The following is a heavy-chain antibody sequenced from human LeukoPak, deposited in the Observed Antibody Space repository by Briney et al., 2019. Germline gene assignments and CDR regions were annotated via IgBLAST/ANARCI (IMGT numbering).Heavy chain of an antibody. CDR3: ATSLYSGTKLDY. CDR1: GFTYSNYW. D-gene: IGHD1-26*01. J-gene: IGHJ4*02. CDR2: INSDATST. V-gene: IGHV3-74*01. Sequence: PGGSLRLSCAASGFTYSNYWMHWVRQTPGKGLEWVSRINSDATSTSYADSVKGRFTISRDRAKNTLYLQMNGLRADDTAVYYCATSLYSGTKLDYWGQGTLVTVSS.